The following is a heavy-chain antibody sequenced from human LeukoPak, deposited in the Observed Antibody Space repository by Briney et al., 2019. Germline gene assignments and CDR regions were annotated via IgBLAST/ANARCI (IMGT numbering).Heavy chain of an antibody. CDR3: ARASIAAAGTIDY. Sequence: SETLSLTCTVSGGSIRRYYWRWIRQPPGKGLEGIGYIYYSGSTNYNPSLKSRVTISVDTSKNQFSLKLSSVTAADTAVYYCARASIAAAGTIDYWGQGTLVTVSS. J-gene: IGHJ4*02. V-gene: IGHV4-59*01. CDR2: IYYSGST. D-gene: IGHD6-13*01. CDR1: GGSIRRYY.